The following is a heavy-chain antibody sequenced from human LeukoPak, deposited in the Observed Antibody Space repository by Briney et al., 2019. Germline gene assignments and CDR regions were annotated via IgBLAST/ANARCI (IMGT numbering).Heavy chain of an antibody. D-gene: IGHD1-26*01. CDR1: GFTFSSYS. J-gene: IGHJ4*02. CDR2: ISSSSSTI. CDR3: ARVPGGSYSFDY. Sequence: GGSLRLSCAASGFTFSSYSMNWVRQAPGKGLEWVSYISSSSSTISYADSVKGRFTISRDNAKNSLYLQMNSLRAEDTAVYYCARVPGGSYSFDYWGQGTLVTVSS. V-gene: IGHV3-48*01.